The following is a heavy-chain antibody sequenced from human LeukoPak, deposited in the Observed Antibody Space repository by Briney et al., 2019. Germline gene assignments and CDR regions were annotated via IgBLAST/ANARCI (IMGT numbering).Heavy chain of an antibody. CDR1: GFTFSSYS. V-gene: IGHV3-21*01. J-gene: IGHJ4*02. CDR3: ERDQTSNS. Sequence: PGGSLRLSCAASGFTFSSYSMNWVRQAPGKGLEWVSSITTSSSYIYYADSVKGRFTISRDDAKNSLYLQMNGLRAEDTAVYYCERDQTSNSWGQGTLVTVSS. CDR2: ITTSSSYI.